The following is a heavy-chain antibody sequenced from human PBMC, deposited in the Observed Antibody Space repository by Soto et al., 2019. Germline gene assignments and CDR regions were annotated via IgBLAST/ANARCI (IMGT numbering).Heavy chain of an antibody. CDR1: GGSISSGGYS. CDR2: IYHGST. J-gene: IGHJ5*02. D-gene: IGHD2-21*02. V-gene: IGHV4-30-2*01. CDR3: ARITYRGGDCYRGFDP. Sequence: QLQLQESGSGLVKPSQTLSLTCTVSGGSISSGGYSWSWIRQPPGKGLEWIGYIYHGSTYYNPSLRRRSTISRPSSKNQFSLKLSSVTAADTAVYYRARITYRGGDCYRGFDPWGQGTLVTVSS.